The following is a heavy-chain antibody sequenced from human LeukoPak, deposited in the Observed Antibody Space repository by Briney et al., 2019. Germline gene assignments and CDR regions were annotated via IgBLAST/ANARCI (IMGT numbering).Heavy chain of an antibody. V-gene: IGHV4-34*01. CDR2: INHSGGT. Sequence: PSENLSLTCAVYGGSFNGYYWTWIRQPLGKGLEWIGEINHSGGTDYNPSLKSRVTISVDTSRNQFSLKLNSVTAADTAVYYCARGQLRLSNWGQGSLVIVSS. J-gene: IGHJ4*02. CDR1: GGSFNGYY. D-gene: IGHD2-2*01. CDR3: ARGQLRLSN.